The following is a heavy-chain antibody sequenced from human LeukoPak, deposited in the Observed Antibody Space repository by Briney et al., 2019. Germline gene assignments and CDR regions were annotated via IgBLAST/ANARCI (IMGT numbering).Heavy chain of an antibody. Sequence: SETLSLTCTVSGGSISSYYWGWIRQPPGKGLEWIGYIYYSGSTNYNPSLKSRVTISVDTSKNQFSLKLSSVTAADTAVYYCARDNYDSSGYYLPLGYWSQGTLVTVSS. V-gene: IGHV4-59*12. J-gene: IGHJ4*02. CDR2: IYYSGST. D-gene: IGHD3-22*01. CDR3: ARDNYDSSGYYLPLGY. CDR1: GGSISSYY.